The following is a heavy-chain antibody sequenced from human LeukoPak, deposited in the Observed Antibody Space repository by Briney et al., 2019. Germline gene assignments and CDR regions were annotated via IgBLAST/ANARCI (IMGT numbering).Heavy chain of an antibody. Sequence: PSETLSLTCTVSGGSISSSSYYWGWIRQPPGKGLEWIGTIYYSGSTYCNPSLKSRVTISVDTSKNQFSLKMSSVTAADTAVYYCARFGYDYGLDYWGRGTLVTVSS. D-gene: IGHD5-18*01. CDR2: IYYSGST. CDR3: ARFGYDYGLDY. V-gene: IGHV4-39*01. J-gene: IGHJ4*02. CDR1: GGSISSSSYY.